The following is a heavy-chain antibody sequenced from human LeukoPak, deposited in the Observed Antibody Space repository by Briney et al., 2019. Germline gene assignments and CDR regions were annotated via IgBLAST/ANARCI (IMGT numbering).Heavy chain of an antibody. CDR1: GFTFSSFD. D-gene: IGHD1-1*01. CDR2: IGTASDT. V-gene: IGHV3-13*01. Sequence: GGSLRLSCAASGFTFSSFDMHWVRQPTGQGLEWVSTIGTASDTYYPGSVEGRFTLSRDNAKNSMYLQMNSLTAGDTAVYYCARGPPRGKYYYMDVWGKGTTVTVSS. J-gene: IGHJ6*03. CDR3: ARGPPRGKYYYMDV.